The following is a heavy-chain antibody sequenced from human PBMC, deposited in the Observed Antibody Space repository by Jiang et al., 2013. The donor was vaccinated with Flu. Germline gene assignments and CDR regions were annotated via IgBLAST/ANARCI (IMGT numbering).Heavy chain of an antibody. CDR2: IYYSGST. J-gene: IGHJ6*02. Sequence: GPGLVKPSETLSLTCTVSGDSINSRSYYWGWIRQAPGKGLEWIGTIYYSGSTYYNPSLKSRVTISGDTSKNQFSLKLSSVTAADTAVYYCARGIGYCSSTSCRRRSYYYYYGMDVWGQGTTVTVSS. V-gene: IGHV4-39*07. CDR3: ARGIGYCSSTSCRRRSYYYYYGMDV. D-gene: IGHD2-2*01. CDR1: GDSINSRSYY.